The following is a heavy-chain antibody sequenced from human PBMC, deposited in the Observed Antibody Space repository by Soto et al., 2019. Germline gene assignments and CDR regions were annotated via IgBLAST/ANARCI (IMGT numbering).Heavy chain of an antibody. D-gene: IGHD3-22*01. CDR1: GGTFSSYA. J-gene: IGHJ4*02. V-gene: IGHV1-69*13. CDR3: ARVGGSSSGYFGNDY. Sequence: GASVKVSCKASGGTFSSYAISWVRQAPGQGLEWMGGIIPIFGTANYAQKFQGRVTITADESTRTAYMELSSLRSEDTALYYCARVGGSSSGYFGNDYWGQGTLVTVSS. CDR2: IIPIFGTA.